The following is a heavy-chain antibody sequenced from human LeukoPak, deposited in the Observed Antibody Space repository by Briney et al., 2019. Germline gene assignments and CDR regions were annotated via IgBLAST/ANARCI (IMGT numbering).Heavy chain of an antibody. V-gene: IGHV3-23*01. CDR2: MSGSGGRT. CDR3: AKEGSSWNVDY. Sequence: GGSLRLSCAASGFTYLTYAMSWVRQAPGQGLEWVSTMSGSGGRTFYGDSVRGRFTISRDRSKNTLYLQMNSLRPEDTAVYYCAKEGSSWNVDYWGQGTLVTVSS. CDR1: GFTYLTYA. D-gene: IGHD6-13*01. J-gene: IGHJ4*02.